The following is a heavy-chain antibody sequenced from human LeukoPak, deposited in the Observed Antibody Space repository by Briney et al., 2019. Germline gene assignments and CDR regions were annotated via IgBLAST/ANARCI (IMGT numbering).Heavy chain of an antibody. J-gene: IGHJ5*02. V-gene: IGHV3-23*01. CDR2: ISDNT. Sequence: GSLRLSCAASGFSFSSYAMKWVRQAPGKGLEWVSTISDNTYYADSVKGRFTISRDNSKNTLYLQMNSLRVEDTAVYYCAAKGHSGWENWFDPWGQGTLVIVSS. D-gene: IGHD6-19*01. CDR1: GFSFSSYA. CDR3: AAKGHSGWENWFDP.